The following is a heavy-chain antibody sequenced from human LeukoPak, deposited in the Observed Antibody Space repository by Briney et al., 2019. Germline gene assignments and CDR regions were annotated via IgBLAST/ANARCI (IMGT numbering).Heavy chain of an antibody. CDR1: GGTFSSYA. J-gene: IGHJ3*02. CDR3: AREPVRYSSSWTRSHSDAFDI. Sequence: SVKVSCKXSGGTFSSYAISWVRQAPGQGLEWMGGIIPIFGTANYAQKFQGRVTITADESTSTAYMELSSLRSEDTAVYYCAREPVRYSSSWTRSHSDAFDIWGQGTVVTVSS. CDR2: IIPIFGTA. V-gene: IGHV1-69*13. D-gene: IGHD6-13*01.